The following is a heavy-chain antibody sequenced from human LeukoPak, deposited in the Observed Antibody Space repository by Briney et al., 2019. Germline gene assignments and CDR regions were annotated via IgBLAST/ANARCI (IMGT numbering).Heavy chain of an antibody. J-gene: IGHJ6*03. D-gene: IGHD3-22*01. CDR3: ARGPKSYDSSGYPLPLYYYYYMDV. CDR2: INPSGGST. V-gene: IGHV1-46*01. Sequence: ASVKVSCKASGYTFTSYYMHWVRQAPGQGLEWMGIINPSGGSTSYAQKFQGRVTMTRDMSTSTVYMELSSLRSENTAVYYCARGPKSYDSSGYPLPLYYYYYMDVWGKGTTVTVSS. CDR1: GYTFTSYY.